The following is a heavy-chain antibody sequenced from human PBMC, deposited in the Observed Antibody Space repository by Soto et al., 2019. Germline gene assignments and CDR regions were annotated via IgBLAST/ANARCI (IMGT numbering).Heavy chain of an antibody. J-gene: IGHJ4*02. CDR2: ISGSGGST. CDR3: ANGRGYCSSTSGYVGSAY. V-gene: IGHV3-23*01. CDR1: GFTFSSYA. Sequence: EVQLLESGGGLVQPGGSLRLSCAASGFTFSSYAMSWVRQAPGKGLEWVSAISGSGGSTYYADSLEGRFTSSRDNAKKAVYLPMNSLRAEDTAVYYCANGRGYCSSTSGYVGSAYWGQGTLVTVSS. D-gene: IGHD2-2*01.